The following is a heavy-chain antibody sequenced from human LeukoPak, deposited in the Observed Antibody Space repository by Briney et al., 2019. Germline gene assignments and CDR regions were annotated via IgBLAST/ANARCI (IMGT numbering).Heavy chain of an antibody. CDR1: GGSISSGSCY. J-gene: IGHJ5*02. D-gene: IGHD6-19*01. V-gene: IGHV4-61*02. CDR3: ARVVGQWLANWFDP. Sequence: SETLSLTCTVSGGSISSGSCYWSWIRQPAGKGLEWIGRIYTSGSTNYNPSLKSRVTISVDTSKNQFSLKLSSVTAADTAVYYCARVVGQWLANWFDPWGQGTLVTVSS. CDR2: IYTSGST.